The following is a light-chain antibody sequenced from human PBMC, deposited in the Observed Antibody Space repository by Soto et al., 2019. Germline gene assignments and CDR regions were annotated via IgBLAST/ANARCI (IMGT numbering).Light chain of an antibody. CDR3: QQYGGSPWT. V-gene: IGKV3-20*01. J-gene: IGKJ1*01. CDR1: QRISISY. Sequence: EIVLTQSPGTLSVSPGEGATLSCRASQRISISYLAWYQQKPGQAPRLLIYGSSTRATGIPDRLSGSGSETDFTLTISRLEPEDFAVYYCQQYGGSPWTFGQGTKVEIK. CDR2: GSS.